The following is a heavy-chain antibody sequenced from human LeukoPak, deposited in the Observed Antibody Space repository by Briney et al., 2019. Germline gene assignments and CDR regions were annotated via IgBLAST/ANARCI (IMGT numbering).Heavy chain of an antibody. D-gene: IGHD1-26*01. V-gene: IGHV3-20*04. CDR2: INWNGGST. Sequence: RAGGSLRLSCAASGFTFDDYGMSWVRQAPGKGLEWVSGINWNGGSTGYADSVKGRFTISRDNAKNSLYLQMNSLRAEDTAVYYCARLEWELRPWDYWGQGTLVTVSS. CDR3: ARLEWELRPWDY. CDR1: GFTFDDYG. J-gene: IGHJ4*02.